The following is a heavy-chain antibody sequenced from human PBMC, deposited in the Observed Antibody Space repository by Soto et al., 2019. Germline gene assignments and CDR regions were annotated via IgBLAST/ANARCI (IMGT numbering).Heavy chain of an antibody. Sequence: SETLSLTCTVSGGSISSYYWSWIRQPPGKGLEWIGYIYYSGSTNYNPSLKSRVTISVDTSKNQFSLKLSSVTAADTAVYYCARDRGCSGGSCYYYYGMDVWGQGTTVTVSS. D-gene: IGHD2-15*01. CDR2: IYYSGST. CDR1: GGSISSYY. CDR3: ARDRGCSGGSCYYYYGMDV. J-gene: IGHJ6*02. V-gene: IGHV4-59*01.